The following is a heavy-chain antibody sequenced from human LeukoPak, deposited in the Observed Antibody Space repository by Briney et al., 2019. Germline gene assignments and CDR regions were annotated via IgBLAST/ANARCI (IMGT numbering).Heavy chain of an antibody. CDR3: TTDATPVTTRGRY. CDR1: GFIFSNAY. CDR2: IKSKTDGGTT. V-gene: IGHV3-15*01. J-gene: IGHJ4*02. D-gene: IGHD4-17*01. Sequence: GGSLRLSCAASGFIFSNAYMSWVRQAPGKGLEWVGRIKSKTDGGTTDYAAPVKDRFTISRDDSTNTLFLQMNSLKTEDTAVYFCTTDATPVTTRGRYWGQGTLVTVSS.